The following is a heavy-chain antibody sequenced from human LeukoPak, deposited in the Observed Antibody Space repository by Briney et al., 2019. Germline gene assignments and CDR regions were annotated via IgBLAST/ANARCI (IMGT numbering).Heavy chain of an antibody. CDR2: IHYSGST. Sequence: SETLSLTCTVSGDSISNYYWSWIRQPPGKGLEWIGYIHYSGSTDYNPSLKSRVTISVDTSKNQFSLKLNSVTAADTAAYYCARQFDFWSGYFDYWGQGALVTVSS. V-gene: IGHV4-59*08. J-gene: IGHJ4*02. CDR1: GDSISNYY. D-gene: IGHD3-3*01. CDR3: ARQFDFWSGYFDY.